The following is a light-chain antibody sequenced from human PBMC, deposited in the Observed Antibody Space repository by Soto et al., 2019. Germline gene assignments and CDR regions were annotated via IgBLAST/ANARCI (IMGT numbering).Light chain of an antibody. CDR3: QQSYSIWT. V-gene: IGKV1-39*01. CDR2: AAS. J-gene: IGKJ1*01. CDR1: QSISSY. Sequence: DIQMTQSPSSLSASVGDRVTITCRASQSISSYLNWYQQKPGKALKLLIYAASSLQSGVPSRFSGSGSGTDFTLTISSLQPEDFATYYCQQSYSIWTFGQGTKVEIK.